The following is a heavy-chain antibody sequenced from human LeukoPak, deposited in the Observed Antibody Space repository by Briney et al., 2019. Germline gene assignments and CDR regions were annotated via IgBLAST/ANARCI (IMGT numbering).Heavy chain of an antibody. CDR3: ARPAHYGSGSYPYYFGY. CDR2: IYYSGST. V-gene: IGHV4-59*01. Sequence: PSETLSLICTVSSDSISSYYWSWIRQPPGKGLEWIGYIYYSGSTNYNPSLKSRVTISVDTSKNQFSLKLSSVTAADTAVYYCARPAHYGSGSYPYYFGYWGQGTLVTVSS. D-gene: IGHD3-10*01. CDR1: SDSISSYY. J-gene: IGHJ4*02.